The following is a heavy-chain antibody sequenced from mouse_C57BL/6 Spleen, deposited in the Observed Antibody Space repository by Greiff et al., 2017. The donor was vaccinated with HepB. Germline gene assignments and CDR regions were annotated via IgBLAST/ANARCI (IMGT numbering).Heavy chain of an antibody. V-gene: IGHV1-53*01. D-gene: IGHD1-1*01. J-gene: IGHJ1*03. CDR3: ARDGSSPSYWYFDV. Sequence: VKLQQPGTELVKPGASVKLSCKASGYTFTSYWMHWVKQRPGQGLEWIGNINPSNGGTNYNEKFKSKATLTVDKSSSTAYMQLSSLTSEDSAVYYCARDGSSPSYWYFDVWGTGTTVTVSS. CDR2: INPSNGGT. CDR1: GYTFTSYW.